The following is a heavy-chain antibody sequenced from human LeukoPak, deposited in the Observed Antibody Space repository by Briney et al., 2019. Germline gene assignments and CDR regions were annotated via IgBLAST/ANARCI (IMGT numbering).Heavy chain of an antibody. Sequence: SETLSLTCTVSGGSIRSSYYYWGWIRQPPGKGLEWIGSIYDSGSTYYNPSLKSRVTISVDTSKNQFSLKLSSVTAADTAVYYCARRYSSGWYPVFDYWGQGTLVTVSS. CDR3: ARRYSSGWYPVFDY. CDR2: IYDSGST. V-gene: IGHV4-39*07. CDR1: GGSIRSSYYY. D-gene: IGHD6-19*01. J-gene: IGHJ4*02.